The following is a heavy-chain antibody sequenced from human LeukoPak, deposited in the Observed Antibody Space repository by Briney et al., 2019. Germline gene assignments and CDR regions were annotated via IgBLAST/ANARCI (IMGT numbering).Heavy chain of an antibody. D-gene: IGHD3-16*02. V-gene: IGHV3-9*01. CDR3: AREHYDYVWGSYRAFDI. Sequence: PGGSLRLSCAASGFTFDDYAMHWVRQAPGKGLEWVSGISWNSGSIGYADSVKGRFTISRDNAKNSLYLQMNSLRAEDTAVYYCAREHYDYVWGSYRAFDIWGQGTMVTVSS. CDR1: GFTFDDYA. J-gene: IGHJ3*02. CDR2: ISWNSGSI.